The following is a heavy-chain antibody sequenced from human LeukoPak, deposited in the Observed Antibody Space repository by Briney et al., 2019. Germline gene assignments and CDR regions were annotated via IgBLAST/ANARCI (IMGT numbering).Heavy chain of an antibody. CDR3: ARDKYCDYVWGSYRPDY. J-gene: IGHJ4*02. V-gene: IGHV1-2*06. Sequence: GASVKVSCKASGYTFTGYYMHWVRQAPGQGLEWIGRINPNSGGTNYAQKFQGRVTMTRDTSISTAYMELSRLRYDDTAVYYCARDKYCDYVWGSYRPDYWGQGTLVTVSS. D-gene: IGHD3-16*02. CDR2: INPNSGGT. CDR1: GYTFTGYY.